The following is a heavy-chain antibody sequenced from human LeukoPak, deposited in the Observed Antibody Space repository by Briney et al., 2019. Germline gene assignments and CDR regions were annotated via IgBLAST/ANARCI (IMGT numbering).Heavy chain of an antibody. Sequence: PGGPLKLSCAASGFTFSGSAMHWVRQASGKGLEWVGRIRNKTKNYATAYAASVEGRFTISRDDSKNTAYLQMNSLKTEDTAVYYCTTPGGGEGDYWGQGTLVTVSS. J-gene: IGHJ4*02. CDR1: GFTFSGSA. CDR3: TTPGGGEGDY. CDR2: IRNKTKNYAT. V-gene: IGHV3-73*01. D-gene: IGHD2-21*01.